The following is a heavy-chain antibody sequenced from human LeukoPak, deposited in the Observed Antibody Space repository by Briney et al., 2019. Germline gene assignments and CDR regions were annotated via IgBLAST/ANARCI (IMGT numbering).Heavy chain of an antibody. CDR1: GGSISSYY. V-gene: IGHV4-59*08. CDR3: AREDYYNSGGYYLDY. Sequence: SETLSLTCTVSGGSISSYYWGWIRQPPGKGLEWIGYIYYSGSTNYSPSLKSRVTISVDTSKNQFSLKLSSVTAADTAVYFCAREDYYNSGGYYLDYWGQGTLVTVSS. J-gene: IGHJ4*02. CDR2: IYYSGST. D-gene: IGHD3-22*01.